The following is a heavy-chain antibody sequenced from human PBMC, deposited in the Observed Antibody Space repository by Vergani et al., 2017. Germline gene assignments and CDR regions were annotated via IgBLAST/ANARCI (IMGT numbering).Heavy chain of an antibody. J-gene: IGHJ4*02. D-gene: IGHD3-22*01. CDR1: GFTFDDYA. CDR2: ISGDGGST. Sequence: EVQLVESGGGVVQPGGSLRLSCAASGFTFDDYAMHWVRQAPGKGLEWVSLISGDGGSTYYADSVKGRFTITRDNSKNSQYRKMNSLGTEDTALYCCAKDYYDTSGYSLDYWGQGTLVTVSS. V-gene: IGHV3-43*02. CDR3: AKDYYDTSGYSLDY.